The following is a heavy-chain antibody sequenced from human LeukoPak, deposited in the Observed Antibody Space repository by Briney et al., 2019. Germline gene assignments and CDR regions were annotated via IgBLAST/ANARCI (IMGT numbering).Heavy chain of an antibody. CDR2: IKSKTDGGTT. Sequence: PGGSLRLSCTASGFTFSSYGMHWVRQAPGKGLEWVGRIKSKTDGGTTDYAAPVKGRFTISRDDSKNTLYLQMNSLKTEDTAVYYCTTGGTVTFDYWGQGTLVTVSS. CDR3: TTGGTVTFDY. CDR1: GFTFSSYG. J-gene: IGHJ4*02. V-gene: IGHV3-15*01. D-gene: IGHD4-17*01.